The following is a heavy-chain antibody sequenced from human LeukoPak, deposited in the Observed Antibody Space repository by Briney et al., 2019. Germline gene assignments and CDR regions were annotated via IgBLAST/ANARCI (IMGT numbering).Heavy chain of an antibody. Sequence: GGSLRLSCAASGLTFSSYWMHWVRQAPGKGLMWVSRINSDGSRTTYADSVRGRFTISRDNAKGTLYLQMNSLRAEDTAVYYCARVRDDYTYFDCWGQGTLVTVSS. CDR1: GLTFSSYW. CDR3: ARVRDDYTYFDC. J-gene: IGHJ4*02. CDR2: INSDGSRT. D-gene: IGHD4-11*01. V-gene: IGHV3-74*01.